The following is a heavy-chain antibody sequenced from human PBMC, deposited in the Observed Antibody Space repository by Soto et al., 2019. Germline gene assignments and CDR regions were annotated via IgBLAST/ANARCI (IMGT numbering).Heavy chain of an antibody. J-gene: IGHJ4*02. Sequence: QVQLQESGPGLVRPSGVLSLSFTVSGVSISNFYWSWIRQPAGKGLEWIGRIYTSGSTNYNPSLKSRVTMSVDTSMNQFSLKVNSVTAADTAVYYCARAPSDYGDYDYWGQGTLVTVSS. CDR2: IYTSGST. V-gene: IGHV4-4*07. D-gene: IGHD4-17*01. CDR1: GVSISNFY. CDR3: ARAPSDYGDYDY.